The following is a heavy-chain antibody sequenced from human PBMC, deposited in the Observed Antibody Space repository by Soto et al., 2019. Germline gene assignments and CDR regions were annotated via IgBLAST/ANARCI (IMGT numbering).Heavy chain of an antibody. D-gene: IGHD3-10*01. V-gene: IGHV2-5*02. CDR1: GFSLSTSGVG. CDR3: AHTPSYFYGSGSPMDV. J-gene: IGHJ6*03. Sequence: QITLKESGPTLVKPTQTLTLTCTFSGFSLSTSGVGVGWIRQPPGKALEWLAIIYWDDDKRYSPSLKSRLTITKDTSKIQVVLTMTNMDPVDTATYSCAHTPSYFYGSGSPMDVWGKGTTVTVSS. CDR2: IYWDDDK.